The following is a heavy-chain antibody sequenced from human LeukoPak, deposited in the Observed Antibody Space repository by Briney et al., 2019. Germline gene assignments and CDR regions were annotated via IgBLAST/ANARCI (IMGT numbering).Heavy chain of an antibody. D-gene: IGHD2-2*01. V-gene: IGHV4-38-2*01. CDR3: ARGLASVVPAASYFDY. CDR1: GDSVNRIYH. CDR2: IDERGTT. Sequence: SETLSLTCEVSGDSVNRIYHWGWIRQSPGKGLEWIATIDERGTTYYNPSFRGRVTISVDTPKNHFSLRLTSVTAADAALYYCARGLASVVPAASYFDYWGQGTLVTVSS. J-gene: IGHJ4*02.